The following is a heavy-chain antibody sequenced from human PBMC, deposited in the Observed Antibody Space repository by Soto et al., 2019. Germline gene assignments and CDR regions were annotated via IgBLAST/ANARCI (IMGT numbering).Heavy chain of an antibody. J-gene: IGHJ6*02. Sequence: SVKVSCKASGGAFDSHAISWVRQAPGQGLEWMGVIIPFFKATNYAQKFKGRVTITADDSTSTAYMDLYSLRSEDTAVYFCARDVSLNYYDGTFSYHAMDAWGQGTTVTVSS. V-gene: IGHV1-69*13. CDR2: IIPFFKAT. CDR1: GGAFDSHA. D-gene: IGHD3-16*01. CDR3: ARDVSLNYYDGTFSYHAMDA.